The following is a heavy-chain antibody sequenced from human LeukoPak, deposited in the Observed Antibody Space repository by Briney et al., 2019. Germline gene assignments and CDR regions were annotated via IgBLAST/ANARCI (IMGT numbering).Heavy chain of an antibody. D-gene: IGHD3-10*01. J-gene: IGHJ4*02. Sequence: SGPALVKPTQTLTLTCTFSGFSLSTSGMRVSWIRQPPGKALEWLARIDWHDDKLYTTSMKTRLTISKDTSKNQVVLTMTNMDPVDTATYYCARTLPFYGSGSQPFDCWGQGTLVTVSS. CDR1: GFSLSTSGMR. V-gene: IGHV2-70*04. CDR3: ARTLPFYGSGSQPFDC. CDR2: IDWHDDK.